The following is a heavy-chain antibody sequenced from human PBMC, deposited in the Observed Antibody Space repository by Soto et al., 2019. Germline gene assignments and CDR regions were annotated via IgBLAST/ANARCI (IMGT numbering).Heavy chain of an antibody. CDR2: IDPTEPHT. J-gene: IGHJ4*02. D-gene: IGHD3-16*01. CDR3: LNTDNVGWYMFVY. CDR1: GYKFSHYR. Sequence: RETLNIPRKGSGYKFSHYRIIWARQMPGKGLEWMGKIDPTEPHTKYSPSFQGHVNISVDKSITTTYLQWNSLKASDTDMYYCLNTDNVGWYMFVYSGQGRAGTVAS. V-gene: IGHV5-10-1*01.